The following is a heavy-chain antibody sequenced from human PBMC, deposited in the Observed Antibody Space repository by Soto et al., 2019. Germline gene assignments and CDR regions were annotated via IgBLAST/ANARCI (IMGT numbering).Heavy chain of an antibody. CDR3: AKAGFSSSWSPTYFDY. CDR1: GFTFTSYA. CDR2: ISGTGYNT. J-gene: IGHJ4*02. Sequence: GSLRLSCAASGFTFTSYAMNWVRLAPGKGLEWVSAISGTGYNTYYADSVKGRFTISRDNTKNTLYLQMNSLRAEDTAVYYCAKAGFSSSWSPTYFDYWGQGNLVTVSS. D-gene: IGHD6-13*01. V-gene: IGHV3-23*01.